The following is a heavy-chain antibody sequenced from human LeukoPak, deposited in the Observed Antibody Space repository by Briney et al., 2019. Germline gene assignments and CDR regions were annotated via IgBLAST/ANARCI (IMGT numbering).Heavy chain of an antibody. Sequence: GGSLRLSCAASGFTFSSYGMHWVRQAPGKGLEWVAVISYDGSNKYYADSVKGRFTTSRDNSKNTLYLQMNSLRAEDTAVYYCAKAEEWELLYYYYGMDVWGQGTTVTVSS. D-gene: IGHD1-26*01. V-gene: IGHV3-30*18. CDR2: ISYDGSNK. CDR3: AKAEEWELLYYYYGMDV. J-gene: IGHJ6*02. CDR1: GFTFSSYG.